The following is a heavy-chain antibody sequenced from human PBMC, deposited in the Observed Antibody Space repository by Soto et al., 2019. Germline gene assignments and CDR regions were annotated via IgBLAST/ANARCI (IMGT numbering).Heavy chain of an antibody. D-gene: IGHD2-2*01. J-gene: IGHJ2*01. Sequence: EVQLLESGGGLVQPGGPLRLSCAASGFPFSSYRMSWFRQAPGKGLEWVANIKQAGREKYYEDSVKGRCTISRYNAKNSRYVQINSLRAEDTAVYYCASTAEVTWCFDLWGRGTLVTVSS. CDR1: GFPFSSYR. CDR2: IKQAGREK. CDR3: ASTAEVTWCFDL. V-gene: IGHV3-7*05.